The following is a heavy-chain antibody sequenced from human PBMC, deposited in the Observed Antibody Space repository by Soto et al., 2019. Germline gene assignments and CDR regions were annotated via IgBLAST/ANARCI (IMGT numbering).Heavy chain of an antibody. CDR1: EVILCKSE. J-gene: IGHJ6*02. CDR3: ARERAGPAAIGHYYYGIDV. V-gene: IGHV3-33*05. Sequence: RLARASCEVILCKSEMHGFRQAPGKGLEWVAVISYDGNRKYYADSVKGRFSISRDNSENTLSLQINSLRAEDTAVYYCARERAGPAAIGHYYYGIDVSGQGTTLTVSS. D-gene: IGHD2-2*01. CDR2: ISYDGNRK.